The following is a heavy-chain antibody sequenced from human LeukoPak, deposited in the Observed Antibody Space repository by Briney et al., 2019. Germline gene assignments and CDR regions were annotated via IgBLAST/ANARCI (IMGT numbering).Heavy chain of an antibody. D-gene: IGHD2-15*01. V-gene: IGHV3-30*02. CDR2: IWYDGSNK. CDR3: ATDRATQYFDY. J-gene: IGHJ4*02. CDR1: GITFRSYG. Sequence: GGSLRLSCAASGITFRSYGMHWVRQAPGKGLEWVAFIWYDGSNKYYADSVKGRFTISRDNSRNTLFLQKNSLRAEDTAVYYCATDRATQYFDYWGQGTLVSVSS.